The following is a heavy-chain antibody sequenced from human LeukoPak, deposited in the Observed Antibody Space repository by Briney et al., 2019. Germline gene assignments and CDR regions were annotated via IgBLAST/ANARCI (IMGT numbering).Heavy chain of an antibody. J-gene: IGHJ4*02. Sequence: PGGSLRLSCAASGFTFSNCWMHWVRQGPGKGLEWVSYISSNGSPIFYADSVKGRFTISRDNAKNLLSLLMSSLRAVDTAVYYCARDGGSGILDWGQGTLVTVSS. V-gene: IGHV3-48*04. CDR3: ARDGGSGILD. CDR2: ISSNGSPI. CDR1: GFTFSNCW. D-gene: IGHD3-10*01.